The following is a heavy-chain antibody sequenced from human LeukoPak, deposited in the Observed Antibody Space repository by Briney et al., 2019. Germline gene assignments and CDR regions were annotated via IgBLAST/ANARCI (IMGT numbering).Heavy chain of an antibody. Sequence: GGSLRLSCAASGFTFSSYWMHWVRQAPGKGLVWVSRINSDGSSTSYADSVKGRFTISRDNAKNTLYPQMNSLRAEDTAVYYCARAPTYYYDSSGYYYDYWGQGTLVTVSS. V-gene: IGHV3-74*01. CDR2: INSDGSST. CDR3: ARAPTYYYDSSGYYYDY. D-gene: IGHD3-22*01. J-gene: IGHJ4*02. CDR1: GFTFSSYW.